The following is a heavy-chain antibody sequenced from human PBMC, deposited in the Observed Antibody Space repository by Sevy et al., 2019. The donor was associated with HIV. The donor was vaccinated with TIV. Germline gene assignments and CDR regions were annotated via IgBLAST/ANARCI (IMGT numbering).Heavy chain of an antibody. V-gene: IGHV3-48*02. Sequence: GGSLRLSCAASGFTFSISDMNWVRQAPGKGLEWVSFISSRSSTIYYADSVKGRFTISRDNAKNSLYLQMNSLRDDDTAVYYCASGSNHKNFHYWGQGTLVTVSS. J-gene: IGHJ4*02. CDR3: ASGSNHKNFHY. D-gene: IGHD3-10*01. CDR2: ISSRSSTI. CDR1: GFTFSISD.